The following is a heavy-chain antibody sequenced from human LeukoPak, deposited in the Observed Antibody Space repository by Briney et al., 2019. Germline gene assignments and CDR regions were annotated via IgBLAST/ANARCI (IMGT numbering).Heavy chain of an antibody. Sequence: VASVKVSCKASGYTFTSYAMNWVRQAPGQGLEWMGWINTNTGNPTYAQGFTGRFVFSLDTSVSTAYLQISSLKAEDTAVYYCARGGSTYYYDSSGYSPYFDYWGQGTLVTVSS. CDR3: ARGGSTYYYDSSGYSPYFDY. J-gene: IGHJ4*02. CDR1: GYTFTSYA. V-gene: IGHV7-4-1*02. CDR2: INTNTGNP. D-gene: IGHD3-22*01.